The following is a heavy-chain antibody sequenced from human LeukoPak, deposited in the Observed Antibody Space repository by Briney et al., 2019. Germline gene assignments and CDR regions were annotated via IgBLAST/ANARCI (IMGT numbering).Heavy chain of an antibody. V-gene: IGHV4-4*07. Sequence: SETVSLTCSVSGSSFNTYYWSWTRQPAGKALEWIGRIHTSGSADYSPSLQSRVTISVDMSKKEFSLKLTSVTAADTAVYYCARDIVYLIDEDYGWGQGILVTVSS. CDR3: ARDIVYLIDEDYG. CDR1: GSSFNTYY. CDR2: IHTSGSA. D-gene: IGHD4-17*01. J-gene: IGHJ4*02.